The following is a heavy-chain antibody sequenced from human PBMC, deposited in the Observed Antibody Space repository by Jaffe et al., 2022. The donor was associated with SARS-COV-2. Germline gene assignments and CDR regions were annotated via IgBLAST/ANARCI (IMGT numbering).Heavy chain of an antibody. Sequence: QVQLQESGPGLVKPSQTLSLTCTVSGGSFTSGIYYWNWIRQPAGKGLEWIGRVYSSGTTNYNPSLKGRVTISVDTSKNQFSLKVNSVTGADTAIYYCARDAYRSGWFDPWGQGTLVTVSS. CDR2: VYSSGTT. CDR3: ARDAYRSGWFDP. J-gene: IGHJ5*02. D-gene: IGHD6-25*01. V-gene: IGHV4-61*02. CDR1: GGSFTSGIYY.